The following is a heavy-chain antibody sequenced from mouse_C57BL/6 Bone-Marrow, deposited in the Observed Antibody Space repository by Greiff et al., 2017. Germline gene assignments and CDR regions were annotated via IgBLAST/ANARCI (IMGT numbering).Heavy chain of an antibody. V-gene: IGHV8-2*01. J-gene: IGHJ1*01. CDR1: FSLSTSGMGL. CDR2: WNNDNY. Sequence: QVTLKVSGPGILQPSQTLSLACTFSGFSLSTSGMGLSWLRKPSGKALAWLASIWNNDNYYNPSLKSRLPISKETSNYQVFLNLPSVDTADADTYCGSWRETYYGSSYGGYFYVWGSGTTVTVSS. D-gene: IGHD1-1*01. CDR3: WRETYYGSSYGGYFYV.